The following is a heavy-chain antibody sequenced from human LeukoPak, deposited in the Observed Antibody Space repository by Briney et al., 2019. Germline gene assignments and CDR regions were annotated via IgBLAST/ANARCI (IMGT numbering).Heavy chain of an antibody. D-gene: IGHD2-2*01. CDR1: GGSISSSSYY. CDR3: AGFHRYCSSTSCQRVDY. J-gene: IGHJ4*02. CDR2: IYYSGST. Sequence: SETLSLTCTVSGGSISSSSYYWGWIRQPPGKGLEWIGSIYYSGSTYYNPSLKSRVTISVDTSKNQFSLKLSSVTAADTAVYYCAGFHRYCSSTSCQRVDYWGQGTLVTVSS. V-gene: IGHV4-39*07.